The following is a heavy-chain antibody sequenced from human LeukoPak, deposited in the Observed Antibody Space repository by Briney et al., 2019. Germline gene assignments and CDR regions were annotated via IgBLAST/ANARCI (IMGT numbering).Heavy chain of an antibody. J-gene: IGHJ4*02. D-gene: IGHD6-19*01. CDR2: INHSGST. CDR1: GGSISSYY. V-gene: IGHV4-34*01. Sequence: SETLSLTCTVSGGSISSYYWSWIRQPPGKGLEWIGEINHSGSTNYNPSLKSRVTISVDTSKNQFSLKLSSVTAADTAVYYCARHAPPVYSSGWYCKDGPFDYWGQGTLVTVSS. CDR3: ARHAPPVYSSGWYCKDGPFDY.